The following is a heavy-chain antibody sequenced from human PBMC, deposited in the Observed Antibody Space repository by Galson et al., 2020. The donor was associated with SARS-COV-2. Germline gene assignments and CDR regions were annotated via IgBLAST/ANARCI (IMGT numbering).Heavy chain of an antibody. CDR2: IYIGGNP. CDR3: ARGQQLLGRYYYGVDV. Sequence: GESLKISCAASGFTVSRNYMNWIRQAPGKGLERVSVIYIGGNPYYADSVKGRFTISRDNSRNTLYLQMNSLRAEDTGVYYLARGQQLLGRYYYGVDVWGQGTTVTVAS. V-gene: IGHV3-53*01. J-gene: IGHJ6*02. D-gene: IGHD4-4*01. CDR1: GFTVSRNY.